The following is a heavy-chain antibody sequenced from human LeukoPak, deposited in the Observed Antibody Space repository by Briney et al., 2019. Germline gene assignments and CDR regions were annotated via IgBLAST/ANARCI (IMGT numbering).Heavy chain of an antibody. CDR2: INWNGGST. V-gene: IGHV3-20*04. CDR3: ARGRGIMITFGGVIDY. Sequence: GGSLRLSCAASGFTFDDYGMSWVRHAPGKGLEWVSGINWNGGSTGYADSVKGRFTISRDNAKNSLYLQMNSLRAEDTALYYCARGRGIMITFGGVIDYWGQGTLVTVSS. CDR1: GFTFDDYG. D-gene: IGHD3-16*01. J-gene: IGHJ4*02.